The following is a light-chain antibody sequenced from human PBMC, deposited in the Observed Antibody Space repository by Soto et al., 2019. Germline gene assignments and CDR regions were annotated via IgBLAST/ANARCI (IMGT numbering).Light chain of an antibody. CDR1: QSITSY. CDR3: QQSHSSPYT. Sequence: DIQMTQSPSSLAVSVGDRVTITCRASQSITSYLNWYQQTPGKAPKFLIYGASSLQSGVPSRFSGSGSGTDFTLTITSLQPADFATYYCQQSHSSPYTFGQGTKLEIK. CDR2: GAS. J-gene: IGKJ2*01. V-gene: IGKV1-39*01.